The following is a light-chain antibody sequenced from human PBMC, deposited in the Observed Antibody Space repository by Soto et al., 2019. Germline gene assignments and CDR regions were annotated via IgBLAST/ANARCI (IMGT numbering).Light chain of an antibody. V-gene: IGKV3-20*01. CDR2: GAS. J-gene: IGKJ1*01. Sequence: EIVLTQSPGTLSLSPGERATLTCRASQSVSSSYLGWYQQKLGQAPRLLIYGASSRATGIPDRFSGSGSGTDITLTISRLEPEDFAVYYCQQYGSSPQTFGQGTKVEIK. CDR1: QSVSSSY. CDR3: QQYGSSPQT.